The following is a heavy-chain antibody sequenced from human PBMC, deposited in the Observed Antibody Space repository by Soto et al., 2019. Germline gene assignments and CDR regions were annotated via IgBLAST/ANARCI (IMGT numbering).Heavy chain of an antibody. CDR1: GGTFSSYT. V-gene: IGHV1-69*08. CDR3: ARDPSYGSGSYQIVDY. CDR2: IIPILGIA. D-gene: IGHD3-10*01. Sequence: QVQLVQSGAEVKKPGSSVKVSCKASGGTFSSYTISWVRQAPGQGLEWMGRIIPILGIANYAQKFQGRVTITADKSTSTAYMELSSLRSEDTAVYYCARDPSYGSGSYQIVDYSGQGTLVTVSS. J-gene: IGHJ4*02.